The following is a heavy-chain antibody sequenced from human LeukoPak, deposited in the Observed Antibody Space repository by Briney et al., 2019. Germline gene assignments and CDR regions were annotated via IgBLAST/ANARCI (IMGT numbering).Heavy chain of an antibody. CDR1: GFSFSSYS. D-gene: IGHD3-22*01. Sequence: GGSLRLSCAASGFSFSSYSMNWVRQAPGKGLEWVSYISGSGGTIYYADSVKGRFTISRDNSKNTLYLQMNSLRAEDTAVYYCAKVGTYYYDSSGYLDYWGQGTLVTVSS. V-gene: IGHV3-48*01. J-gene: IGHJ4*02. CDR2: ISGSGGTI. CDR3: AKVGTYYYDSSGYLDY.